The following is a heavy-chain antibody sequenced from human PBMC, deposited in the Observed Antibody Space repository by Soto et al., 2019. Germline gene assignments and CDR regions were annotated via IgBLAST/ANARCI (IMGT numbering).Heavy chain of an antibody. CDR3: ARRSSSWYLDGMDV. J-gene: IGHJ6*02. V-gene: IGHV4-34*01. CDR2: INHSGST. D-gene: IGHD6-13*01. CDR1: GGSFSGYY. Sequence: QVQLQQWGAGLLKPSETLSLTCAVYGGSFSGYYWSWIRQPPGKGLEWIGEINHSGSTNYNPSLNSRVTISVDTSKNQFSLKLSSVTAADTAVYYCARRSSSWYLDGMDVWGQGTTVTVSS.